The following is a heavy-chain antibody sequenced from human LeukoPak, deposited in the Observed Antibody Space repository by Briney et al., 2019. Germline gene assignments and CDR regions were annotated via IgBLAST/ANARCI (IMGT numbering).Heavy chain of an antibody. CDR1: GFTFSNSG. CDR2: ISTDAGET. CDR3: ARVPYSSSWGYYYYYMDV. D-gene: IGHD6-13*01. V-gene: IGHV3-23*01. Sequence: GSLRLSCAASGFTFSNSGMSWVRQAPGKGLEWVSAISTDAGETHYADSVKGRFTISRDNSKNTVSLQMSSLRAEDTAVYYCARVPYSSSWGYYYYYMDVWGKGTTVTISS. J-gene: IGHJ6*03.